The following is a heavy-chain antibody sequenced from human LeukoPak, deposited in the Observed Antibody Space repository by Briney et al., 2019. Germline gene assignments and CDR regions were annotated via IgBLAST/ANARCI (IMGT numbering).Heavy chain of an antibody. Sequence: GGSLRLSCAASRFTFSDYAMSWVRQAPGKGLEWVSAISSSAGSTNHADSVKGRFTISRDNSKNTLYLQMSSLRAEDTALYYCAKGSQWLARVWYFDLWGRGTLVTVSS. V-gene: IGHV3-23*01. CDR3: AKGSQWLARVWYFDL. CDR2: ISSSAGST. J-gene: IGHJ2*01. D-gene: IGHD6-19*01. CDR1: RFTFSDYA.